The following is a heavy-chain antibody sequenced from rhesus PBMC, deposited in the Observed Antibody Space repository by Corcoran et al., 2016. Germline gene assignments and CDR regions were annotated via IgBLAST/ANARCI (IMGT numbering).Heavy chain of an antibody. CDR1: GCPLSRGDG. V-gene: IGHV4S7*01. Sequence: QVQLPESGPGLVKPSETLSLTCAVHGCPLSRGDGCSGNTQTSGKGLEGIGHIFGSIGSTYYNPSLKSRVTISRDTSKNQFSLKLSSVTAADTAVYYCARLVSGSWNGIDYWGQGVLVTVSS. D-gene: IGHD6-25*01. CDR3: ARLVSGSWNGIDY. J-gene: IGHJ4*01. CDR2: IFGSIGST.